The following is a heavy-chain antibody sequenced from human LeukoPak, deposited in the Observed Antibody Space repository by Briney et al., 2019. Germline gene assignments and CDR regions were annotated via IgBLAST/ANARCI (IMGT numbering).Heavy chain of an antibody. Sequence: PSETLSLTCTVSGGSISSSSYYWGWIRQPPGKGLEWIGSIYYSGSTYYNPSLKSRVTISVDTSKNQFSLKLSSVTAADTAVYYCASLRYQLLFFNYWGQGTLVTVSS. CDR1: GGSISSSSYY. V-gene: IGHV4-39*01. CDR2: IYYSGST. CDR3: ASLRYQLLFFNY. J-gene: IGHJ4*02. D-gene: IGHD2-2*01.